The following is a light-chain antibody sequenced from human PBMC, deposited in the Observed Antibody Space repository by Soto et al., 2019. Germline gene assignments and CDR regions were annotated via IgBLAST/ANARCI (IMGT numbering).Light chain of an antibody. J-gene: IGKJ5*01. Sequence: EIVLTQSPATLSLSPGERATLSCRASQTVTNYLAWYQQKPGQAPRLLIYDASNMATGIPDRFSGSGSGTDFTLTISSLEPEDFAVYYCQQRSHWPITFGQGTRLEIK. CDR3: QQRSHWPIT. V-gene: IGKV3-11*01. CDR2: DAS. CDR1: QTVTNY.